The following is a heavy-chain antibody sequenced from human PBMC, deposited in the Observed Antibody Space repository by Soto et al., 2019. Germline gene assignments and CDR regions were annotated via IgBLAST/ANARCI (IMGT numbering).Heavy chain of an antibody. J-gene: IGHJ4*02. CDR2: ISGSGGST. CDR3: AKATTARPYYFDY. V-gene: IGHV3-23*01. Sequence: GGSLRLSCAASGFTFSSYAMSWVRQAPGKGLEWVSAISGSGGSTYYADPVKGRFTTSRDNTKKNQYLQKISLGAEDTTVYYCAKATTARPYYFDYWGQGTLVTVSS. CDR1: GFTFSSYA. D-gene: IGHD6-6*01.